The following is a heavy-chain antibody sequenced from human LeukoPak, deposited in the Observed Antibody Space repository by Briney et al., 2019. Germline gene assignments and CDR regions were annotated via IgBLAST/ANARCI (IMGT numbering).Heavy chain of an antibody. J-gene: IGHJ4*02. D-gene: IGHD3-10*01. CDR1: GFAFNTYA. V-gene: IGHV3-33*01. CDR3: AREIFGSGSYPGF. Sequence: GRSLRLSCAASGFAFNTYAMHWVRQAPGKGLEWVALIWHDGSHKFYSNSVRGQFTISRDNSKNTVSLQMNNLRPEDTAVYYCAREIFGSGSYPGFWGQGTLVTVSS. CDR2: IWHDGSHK.